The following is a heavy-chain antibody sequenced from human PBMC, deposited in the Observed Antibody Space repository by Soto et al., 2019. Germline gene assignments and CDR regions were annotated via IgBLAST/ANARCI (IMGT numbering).Heavy chain of an antibody. D-gene: IGHD3-22*01. Sequence: SLPMPLPWTVAGGNSINLDWSWIRQPPGKGLELIGYIYYSGSTNYNPSLKSRVTISVDTSKNQFSLKLSSVTAADTAVYYCARLTSSGYYAYWGQGTLVTVSS. J-gene: IGHJ4*02. CDR1: GGNSINLD. CDR3: ARLTSSGYYAY. CDR2: IYYSGST. V-gene: IGHV4-59*08.